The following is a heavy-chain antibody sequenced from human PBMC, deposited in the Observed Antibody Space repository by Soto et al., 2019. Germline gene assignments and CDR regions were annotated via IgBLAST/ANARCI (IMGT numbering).Heavy chain of an antibody. CDR1: GDSVSGNSAA. V-gene: IGHV6-1*01. Sequence: PSQTLSLTCAISGDSVSGNSAAWNWIRQSPSRGLEWLGRTYYRSKWYNDYAVSVKSRITVTPDTSKNQFSLHLNSVTPADTAVYYCAREFPYYKSSDNYFDYLGQGALVTVSS. CDR3: AREFPYYKSSDNYFDY. J-gene: IGHJ4*02. CDR2: TYYRSKWYN. D-gene: IGHD3-10*01.